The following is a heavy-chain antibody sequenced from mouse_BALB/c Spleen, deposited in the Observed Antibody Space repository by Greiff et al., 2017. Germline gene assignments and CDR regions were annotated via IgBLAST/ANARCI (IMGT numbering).Heavy chain of an antibody. CDR3: ARGGGLRGGFDY. CDR2: ISYDGSN. Sequence: EVKLMESGPGLVKPSQSLSLTCSVTGYSITSGYYWNWIRQFPVNKLEWMGYISYDGSNNYNPSLKNRISITRDTSKNQFFLKLNSVTTEDTATYYCARGGGLRGGFDYWGQGTTLTVSS. CDR1: GYSITSGYY. D-gene: IGHD2-4*01. V-gene: IGHV3-6*02. J-gene: IGHJ2*01.